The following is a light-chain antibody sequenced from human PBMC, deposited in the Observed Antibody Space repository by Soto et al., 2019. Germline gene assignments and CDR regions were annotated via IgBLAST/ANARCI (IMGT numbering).Light chain of an antibody. CDR3: QQYNTYPLT. CDR2: KAS. CDR1: QSISTW. Sequence: DIQMTQSPSTLSASVGDRVTITCRASQSISTWLAWYQQKPGKAPKLLMYKASNLEGGVPSRFSGSGSGTEFNITISSLQPDDFATYCCQQYNTYPLTFGGGTTVEIK. J-gene: IGKJ4*01. V-gene: IGKV1-5*03.